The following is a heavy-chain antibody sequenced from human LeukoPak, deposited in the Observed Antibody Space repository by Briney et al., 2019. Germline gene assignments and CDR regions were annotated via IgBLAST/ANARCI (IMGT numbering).Heavy chain of an antibody. CDR1: GGSISSDSYY. CDR3: TRSVYI. D-gene: IGHD5/OR15-5a*01. CDR2: IYASGTT. V-gene: IGHV4-61*02. Sequence: SETLSLTCTVSGGSISSDSYYWSWIRQLAGKGLEWIGRIYASGTTDYNPSLKSRVTISVDTSKNQFSLKLSSVTAADTAVYYCTRSVYIWGQGTMVTVSS. J-gene: IGHJ3*02.